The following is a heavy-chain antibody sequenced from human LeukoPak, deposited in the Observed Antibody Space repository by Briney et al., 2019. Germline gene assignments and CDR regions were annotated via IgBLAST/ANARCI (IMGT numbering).Heavy chain of an antibody. J-gene: IGHJ5*02. CDR3: ARVGRDFDP. V-gene: IGHV4-61*02. CDR1: GGSISSGSYY. D-gene: IGHD2-15*01. CDR2: IYTSGST. Sequence: SETLSLTCTVSGGSISSGSYYWSWIRQPAGKGLEWIGRIYTSGSTNYNPSLKSRVTISVDTSKNQFSLKLSSETAADTAVYYCARVGRDFDPWGQGTLVTVSS.